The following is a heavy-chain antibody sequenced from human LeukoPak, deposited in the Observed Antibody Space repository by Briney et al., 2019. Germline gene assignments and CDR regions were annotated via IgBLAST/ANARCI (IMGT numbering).Heavy chain of an antibody. D-gene: IGHD5-18*01. CDR2: IYYSGST. CDR3: ARGYGQLWFFDY. J-gene: IGHJ4*02. V-gene: IGHV4-39*07. CDR1: GGSISSSSYY. Sequence: SETLSLTCTVSGGSISSSSYYWGWIRQPPGKGLEWIGSIYYSGSTYYNPSLKSRVTISVDTSKNQFSLKLSSVTAADTAVYYCARGYGQLWFFDYWGQGTLVTVSS.